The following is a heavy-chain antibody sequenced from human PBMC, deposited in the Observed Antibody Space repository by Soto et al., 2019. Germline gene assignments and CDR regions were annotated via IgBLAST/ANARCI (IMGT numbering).Heavy chain of an antibody. Sequence: QVQLVQSGAEVKKPGSSVKVSCKASGGTFSSYTISWVRQAPGQGLEWMGRIIPILGIANYAQKFQGRVTITADKSTSTAYMGLSSLRSEDTAVYYCAAGYSGYDSPPYYYYYMDVWGKGTTVTVSS. CDR1: GGTFSSYT. J-gene: IGHJ6*03. CDR2: IIPILGIA. D-gene: IGHD5-12*01. V-gene: IGHV1-69*02. CDR3: AAGYSGYDSPPYYYYYMDV.